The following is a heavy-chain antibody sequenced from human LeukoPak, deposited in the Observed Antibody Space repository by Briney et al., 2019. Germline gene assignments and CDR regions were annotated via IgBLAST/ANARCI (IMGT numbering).Heavy chain of an antibody. CDR1: GYTFTTYY. Sequence: ASVKVSCKAAGYTFTTYYMHWVRQAPGQGLEWMGTINPSGGSTSCAQKFQGRVTMTRETSTSTVYMELSSLRSEDTAVYYCARGGRGEGTGTTRVAFDIWGQGTMVTVSS. D-gene: IGHD1-1*01. CDR2: INPSGGST. J-gene: IGHJ3*02. V-gene: IGHV1-46*01. CDR3: ARGGRGEGTGTTRVAFDI.